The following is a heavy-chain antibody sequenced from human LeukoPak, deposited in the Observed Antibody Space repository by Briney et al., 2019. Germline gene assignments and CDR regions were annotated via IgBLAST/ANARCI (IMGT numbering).Heavy chain of an antibody. D-gene: IGHD6-19*01. V-gene: IGHV3-11*01. CDR2: ISSSGSTI. CDR1: GFTFSDYY. Sequence: PGGSLRLSCAASGFTFSDYYMSWIRQASGRGLEWVSYISSSGSTIYYADSVKGRFTISRDNAKNTLYLQMTSLRAGDTAVYYCAKDSYSSGWNYFDYWGQGTLVTVSS. CDR3: AKDSYSSGWNYFDY. J-gene: IGHJ4*02.